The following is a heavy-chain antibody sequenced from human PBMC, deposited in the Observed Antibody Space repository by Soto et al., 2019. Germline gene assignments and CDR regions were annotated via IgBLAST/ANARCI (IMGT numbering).Heavy chain of an antibody. CDR1: GYTFTSYA. V-gene: IGHV1-3*01. J-gene: IGHJ5*02. CDR3: ATCGGGGSCYPWGWFDP. Sequence: QVQLVQSGAEVKKPGASVKVSCKASGYTFTSYAMHWVRPAPGQRLEWIGWINAGNGNTKYSQKFQGRVTITRDTSASTAYMELSSLRSEDTAVYSCATCGGGGSCYPWGWFDPWGQGTLVTVSS. D-gene: IGHD2-15*01. CDR2: INAGNGNT.